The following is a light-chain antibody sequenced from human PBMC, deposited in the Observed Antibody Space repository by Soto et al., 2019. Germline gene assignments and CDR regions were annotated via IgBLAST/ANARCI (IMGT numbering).Light chain of an antibody. CDR3: QQYGSSPPYT. V-gene: IGKV3-20*01. Sequence: EIVLTQSPGTLSLYPGERATLSCRASQSVSSSYFAWYQQKPGQAPRLLIYGASSRATGIPDRFSGSGSGTDFTLTISSLEPEDFAVYYCQQYGSSPPYTFGQGTKLEIK. CDR2: GAS. CDR1: QSVSSSY. J-gene: IGKJ2*01.